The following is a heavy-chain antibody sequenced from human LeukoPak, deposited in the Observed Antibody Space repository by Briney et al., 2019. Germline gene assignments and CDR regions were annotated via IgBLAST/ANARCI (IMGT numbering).Heavy chain of an antibody. Sequence: GASVKVSCKPSGGTFSSYAISWVRQAPGQGLEWMGRIIPILGIANYAQKFQGRVAITADKSTSTAYMELSSLRSEDTAVYYCARVNSIRDGYSYGLDYWGQGTLVTVSS. D-gene: IGHD5-24*01. CDR2: IIPILGIA. J-gene: IGHJ4*02. V-gene: IGHV1-69*04. CDR1: GGTFSSYA. CDR3: ARVNSIRDGYSYGLDY.